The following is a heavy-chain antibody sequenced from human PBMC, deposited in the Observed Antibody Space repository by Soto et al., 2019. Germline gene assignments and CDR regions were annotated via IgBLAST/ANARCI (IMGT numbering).Heavy chain of an antibody. J-gene: IGHJ6*01. CDR3: ARDSIQGRGGHDDYGMDV. CDR1: GYTFTSHY. CDR2: INPSGGST. Sequence: ASVKVSSEASGYTFTSHYMHWVRQAPGQGLEWMGIINPSGGSTCYAQKFQGRVTMTRDTSTSTVYMELSSLRSEDTAVYYCARDSIQGRGGHDDYGMDVLGQGTTVTVSS. D-gene: IGHD3-10*01. V-gene: IGHV1-46*01.